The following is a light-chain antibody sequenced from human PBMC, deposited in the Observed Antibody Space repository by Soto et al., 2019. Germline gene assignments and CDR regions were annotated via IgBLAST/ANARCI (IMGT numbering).Light chain of an antibody. CDR2: GAS. CDR1: QSVGSSF. CDR3: QQYGSSPPYT. J-gene: IGKJ2*01. Sequence: EIVLTQSPGTLSLSPGERVTLSCRASQSVGSSFLAWYQQKPGQAPRLLIYGASSRATGIPDRFSGSVSGKDFTLTISRLEPEDFAVYYCQQYGSSPPYTFGQGTKLEIK. V-gene: IGKV3-20*01.